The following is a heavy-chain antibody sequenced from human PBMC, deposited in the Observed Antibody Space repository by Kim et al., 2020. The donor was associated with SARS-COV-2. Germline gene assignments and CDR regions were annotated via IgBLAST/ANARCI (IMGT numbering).Heavy chain of an antibody. J-gene: IGHJ4*02. V-gene: IGHV4-39*01. CDR2: IYYNGRT. D-gene: IGHD3-22*01. Sequence: SDTLSLTCTVSGGSISSSNYYWGWIRQPPGKGLEWIGSIYYNGRTYYKPSLKSRVTIFVDTSKNQFSLRLTSMTAADTAVYYCARQQYYYDISGYYFLYYFDYWGQGTLVTVSS. CDR3: ARQQYYYDISGYYFLYYFDY. CDR1: GGSISSSNYY.